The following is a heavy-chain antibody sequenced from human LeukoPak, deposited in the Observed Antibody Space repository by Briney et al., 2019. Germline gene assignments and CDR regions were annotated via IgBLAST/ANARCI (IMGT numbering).Heavy chain of an antibody. V-gene: IGHV3-21*01. J-gene: IGHJ4*02. D-gene: IGHD3-9*01. CDR3: ARALNYDILTGYYNHRGFDY. CDR1: GFTFSSYE. Sequence: GGSLRLSCAASGFTFSSYEMNWVRQAPGKGLEWVSSISSSSSYIYYADSVKGRFTISRDNAKNSLYLQMNSLRAEDTAVYYCARALNYDILTGYYNHRGFDYWGQGTLVTVSS. CDR2: ISSSSSYI.